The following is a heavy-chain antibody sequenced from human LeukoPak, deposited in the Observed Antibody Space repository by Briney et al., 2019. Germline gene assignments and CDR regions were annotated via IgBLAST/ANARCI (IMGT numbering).Heavy chain of an antibody. J-gene: IGHJ4*02. CDR3: AKSAIAAHSEYYFDY. D-gene: IGHD6-6*01. CDR2: ISWNRGSI. Sequence: GGSLRLSCAASGFTFDDYAMHWVRQAPGKGLEWVSGISWNRGSIGYADSVKGRFTISRDNAKNSLYLQMNSLRAEDMALYYCAKSAIAAHSEYYFDYWGQGTLVTVSS. CDR1: GFTFDDYA. V-gene: IGHV3-9*03.